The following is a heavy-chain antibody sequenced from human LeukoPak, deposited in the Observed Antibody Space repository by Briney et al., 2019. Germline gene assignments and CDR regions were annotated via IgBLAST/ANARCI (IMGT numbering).Heavy chain of an antibody. D-gene: IGHD6-13*01. CDR1: GFTFSNAW. CDR3: TTEDSSRLSYS. CDR2: IKSKIDGGTS. V-gene: IGHV3-15*01. J-gene: IGHJ4*02. Sequence: GGSLRHSCAASGFTFSNAWMSWVRQAPGKGLEWVGRIKSKIDGGTSDYAEPVKGRFIISRDESKNTLYLQMNSLKTEDTAVYYCTTEDSSRLSYSWGQGTLVTVSS.